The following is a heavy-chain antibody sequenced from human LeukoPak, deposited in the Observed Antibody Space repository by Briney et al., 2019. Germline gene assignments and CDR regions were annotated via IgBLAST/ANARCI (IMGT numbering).Heavy chain of an antibody. J-gene: IGHJ5*02. CDR1: GGSISSYC. Sequence: SETLSLTCTVSGGSISSYCWSWIRQPPGKGLEWIGYIYYSGSTNYNPSLKSRVTISVDTSKNQFSLQLNSVTPEDTAVYYCARGQEGYSSSWYPKENWFDPWGQGTLVTVSS. D-gene: IGHD6-13*01. CDR3: ARGQEGYSSSWYPKENWFDP. CDR2: IYYSGST. V-gene: IGHV4-59*12.